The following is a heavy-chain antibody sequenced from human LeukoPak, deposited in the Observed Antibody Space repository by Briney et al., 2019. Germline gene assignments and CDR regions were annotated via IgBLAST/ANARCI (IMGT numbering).Heavy chain of an antibody. Sequence: GGSLRLSCAASGFTVSNNRLSWVRQAPGKGLEWVANIKQDGSEKYYVDSVKGRFTISRDNAKNSLYLQMNSLRAEDTAVYYCASGRYSGSYYGLYFDYWGQGTLVTVSS. CDR3: ASGRYSGSYYGLYFDY. CDR2: IKQDGSEK. D-gene: IGHD1-26*01. CDR1: GFTVSNNR. V-gene: IGHV3-7*01. J-gene: IGHJ4*02.